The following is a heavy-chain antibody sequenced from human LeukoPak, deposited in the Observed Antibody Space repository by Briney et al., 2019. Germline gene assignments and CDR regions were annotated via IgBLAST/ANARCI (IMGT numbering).Heavy chain of an antibody. CDR3: ARGECSGGSCYFAPVDY. CDR1: GFTFSDYY. Sequence: GGSLRPSCAASGFTFSDYYMSWIRQAPGKGLEWVSYISSSSSYTNYADSVKGRFTISRDNAKNSLYLQMNSLRAEDTAVYYCARGECSGGSCYFAPVDYWGQGTLVTVSS. V-gene: IGHV3-11*05. CDR2: ISSSSSYT. D-gene: IGHD2-15*01. J-gene: IGHJ4*02.